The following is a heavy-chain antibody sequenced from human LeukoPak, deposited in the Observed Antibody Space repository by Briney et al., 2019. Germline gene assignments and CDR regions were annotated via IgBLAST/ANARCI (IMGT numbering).Heavy chain of an antibody. CDR1: GYIFYKYG. CDR2: ISYFSGDT. D-gene: IGHD3-3*01. V-gene: IGHV1-18*01. J-gene: IGHJ4*02. Sequence: AAVKVSCKASGYIFYKYGITLVRQPPGHGHEWMGGISYFSGDTNYAQQFQGRVTMTTDTSTRTAYMEVASLSPDDTAVYYCPRDGVTYLDLWRGIRGASDYWGQGPLVTVSS. CDR3: PRDGVTYLDLWRGIRGASDY.